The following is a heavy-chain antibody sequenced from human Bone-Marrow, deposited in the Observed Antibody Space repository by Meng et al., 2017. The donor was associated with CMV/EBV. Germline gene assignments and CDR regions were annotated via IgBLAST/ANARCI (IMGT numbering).Heavy chain of an antibody. J-gene: IGHJ4*02. CDR3: ARAGYGRGYFDY. Sequence: SVKVSCKASGFTFTSSAVQWVRQARGQRLEWIGWIVVGSGNTNYAQKFQERVTITRDMSTSTAYMELSSLRSEDTAVYYCARAGYGRGYFDYWGQGTLVTVSS. CDR2: IVVGSGNT. V-gene: IGHV1-58*01. D-gene: IGHD5-12*01. CDR1: GFTFTSSA.